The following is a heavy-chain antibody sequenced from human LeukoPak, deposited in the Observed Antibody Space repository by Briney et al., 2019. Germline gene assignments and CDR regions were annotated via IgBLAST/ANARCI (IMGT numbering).Heavy chain of an antibody. Sequence: GGSLRLSCAASGFTFSSHAMNWVRQAPGKGLEWVSTISIDGSSTFYADSMKGRFTISRDNAKNSLYLQMNSLRAEDTAVYYCARDQYYYGSGSPWDYWGQGTLVTVSS. V-gene: IGHV3-23*01. CDR1: GFTFSSHA. CDR2: ISIDGSST. J-gene: IGHJ4*02. CDR3: ARDQYYYGSGSPWDY. D-gene: IGHD3-10*01.